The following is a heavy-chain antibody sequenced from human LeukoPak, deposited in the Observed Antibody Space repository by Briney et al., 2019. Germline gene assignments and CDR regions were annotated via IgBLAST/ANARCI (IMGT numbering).Heavy chain of an antibody. CDR1: GGSISSGDYY. CDR2: IYYSGST. D-gene: IGHD4-11*01. V-gene: IGHV4-30-4*01. J-gene: IGHJ6*02. CDR3: ASNDYSNYYYGMDV. Sequence: SQTLSLTCTVSGGSISSGDYYWSWIRQPPGKGLEWRGNIYYSGSTYYNPALKSRVTISVNTYKNQSFLKLSFVTAAGTVVYYCASNDYSNYYYGMDVWGQGTTVTVSS.